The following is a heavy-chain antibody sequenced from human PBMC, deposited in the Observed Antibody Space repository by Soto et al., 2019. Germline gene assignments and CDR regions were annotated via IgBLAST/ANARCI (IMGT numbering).Heavy chain of an antibody. CDR3: ATSDLDRTYDL. Sequence: ASVWVSCKVSGYSLTELAIHWVRQPPGKGLEWMGGFDPEDGETVYAQKFQGRITVTEDTSTDTAFMELSSLRSEDTALYYCATSDLDRTYDLWGQGTGVTDS. J-gene: IGHJ3*01. D-gene: IGHD3-22*01. CDR1: GYSLTELA. CDR2: FDPEDGET. V-gene: IGHV1-24*01.